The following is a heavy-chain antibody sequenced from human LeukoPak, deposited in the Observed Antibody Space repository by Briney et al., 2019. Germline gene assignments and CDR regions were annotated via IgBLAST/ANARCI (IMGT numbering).Heavy chain of an antibody. Sequence: GGSLRLSCAASGFTFSSYSMNWVRQAPGKGLEWVSSISSSGSYIYYADSVKGRFTISRDNAKNSLYLQMNSLRAEDTAVYYCARWEDSSGYFDYWGQGTLVTVSS. J-gene: IGHJ4*02. CDR2: ISSSGSYI. CDR1: GFTFSSYS. CDR3: ARWEDSSGYFDY. V-gene: IGHV3-21*01. D-gene: IGHD3-22*01.